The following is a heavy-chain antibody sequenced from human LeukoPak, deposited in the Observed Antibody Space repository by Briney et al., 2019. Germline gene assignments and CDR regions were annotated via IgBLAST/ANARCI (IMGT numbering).Heavy chain of an antibody. V-gene: IGHV1-18*04. J-gene: IGHJ6*03. D-gene: IGHD6-13*01. CDR2: ISVFYGHT. CDR3: VREVSAADAGYMDV. CDR1: GYTFTEYY. Sequence: ASVKVSCKTSGYTFTEYYIHWVRQAPGQGLEWMGWISVFYGHTNYSENLQGRVTMTTDTSTSTAYMEVRGLRSDDTAVYYCVREVSAADAGYMDVWGTGTTVIVSS.